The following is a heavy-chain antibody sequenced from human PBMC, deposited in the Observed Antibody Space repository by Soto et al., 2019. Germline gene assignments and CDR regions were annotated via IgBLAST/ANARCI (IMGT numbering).Heavy chain of an antibody. Sequence: QVQLLQSGAEVKKPGSSVRVSCEASGGTFRTYAISWVRQDPGQGLEWMGEIIPIFGTINYAQKFQGRLTITADESTAXVXXDLRSLRSDDTALYYCAKGAVAGTPTSYYYYGMDVWGQGTTVTVSS. V-gene: IGHV1-69*12. D-gene: IGHD6-19*01. J-gene: IGHJ6*02. CDR1: GGTFRTYA. CDR3: AKGAVAGTPTSYYYYGMDV. CDR2: IIPIFGTI.